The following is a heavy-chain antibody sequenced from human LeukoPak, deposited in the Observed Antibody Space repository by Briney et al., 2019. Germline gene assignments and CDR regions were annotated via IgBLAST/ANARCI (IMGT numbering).Heavy chain of an antibody. CDR3: AKWGAGGDFDV. D-gene: IGHD3-16*01. CDR1: GYSFTTYW. J-gene: IGHJ3*01. Sequence: GGSLRLSCKGSGYSFTTYWISWVRQMPGKGLEWMGRIDPSDSYTNYSPSFQGHVTISADTPIGTAYLKWSSLKASDTAMYYCAKWGAGGDFDVWGQGTMVTVSS. V-gene: IGHV5-10-1*01. CDR2: IDPSDSYT.